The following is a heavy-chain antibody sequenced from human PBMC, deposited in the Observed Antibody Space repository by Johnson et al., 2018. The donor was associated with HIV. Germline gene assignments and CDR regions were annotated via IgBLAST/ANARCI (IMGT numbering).Heavy chain of an antibody. CDR2: ISYDGSNK. V-gene: IGHV3-30-3*01. Sequence: QMLLVESGGGVVQPGRSLRLSCAASGFTFSSYAMHWVRQAPGKGLEWVAVISYDGSNKYYADSVKGRFTISRDNSKNTLYLQRNSLRAEDTAVYYCARARIGSGGGFDIWGQGTMVTVSS. CDR1: GFTFSSYA. J-gene: IGHJ3*02. CDR3: ARARIGSGGGFDI. D-gene: IGHD2-15*01.